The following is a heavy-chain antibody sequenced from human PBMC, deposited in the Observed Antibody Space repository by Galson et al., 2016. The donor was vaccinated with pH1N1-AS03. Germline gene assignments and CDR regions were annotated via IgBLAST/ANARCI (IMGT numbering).Heavy chain of an antibody. V-gene: IGHV3-15*01. CDR1: GFDLNKAW. CDR3: ATEARQFDN. J-gene: IGHJ4*02. Sequence: SLRLSCAASGFDLNKAWMSWVRQAPGRGLEWVGRIKKKTDDGTANYAISVMGRFTILKDDSRNTLYLHMNSLKTEDTGIYFCATEARQFDNWGQGTLVTVSS. CDR2: IKKKTDDGTA.